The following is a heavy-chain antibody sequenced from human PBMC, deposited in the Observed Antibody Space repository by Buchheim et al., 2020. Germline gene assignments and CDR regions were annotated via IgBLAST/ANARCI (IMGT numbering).Heavy chain of an antibody. D-gene: IGHD3-9*01. CDR1: GFTFSDYS. Sequence: EVQVVESGGGLVKPGGSLRLSCAASGFTFSDYSMNWVRQAPGKGLEWVSSISSIIMYIYYAASVQGRFTISRDNAKKSQILQMNSLRAEDTAVYYCASLPRGYFDWQSDYWGQGTL. J-gene: IGHJ4*02. CDR3: ASLPRGYFDWQSDY. CDR2: ISSIIMYI. V-gene: IGHV3-21*01.